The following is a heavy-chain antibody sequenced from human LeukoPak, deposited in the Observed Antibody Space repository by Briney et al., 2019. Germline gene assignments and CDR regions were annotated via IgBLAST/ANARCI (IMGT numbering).Heavy chain of an antibody. V-gene: IGHV4-31*03. CDR1: GGSISSGGYY. Sequence: SETLSLTCTVSGGSISSGGYYWSWIRQHLGKGLGWIGYIYYSGSTYYNPSLKSRVTISVDTSKNQFSLKLSSVTAADTAVYYCARAMGIYGDYFCDYWGQGTLVTVSS. D-gene: IGHD4-17*01. J-gene: IGHJ4*02. CDR2: IYYSGST. CDR3: ARAMGIYGDYFCDY.